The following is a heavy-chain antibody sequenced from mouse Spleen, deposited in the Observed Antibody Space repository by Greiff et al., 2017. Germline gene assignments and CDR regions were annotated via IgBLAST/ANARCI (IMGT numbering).Heavy chain of an antibody. D-gene: IGHD2-1*01. CDR1: GFTFSSYA. Sequence: EVQGVESGGGLVQPGGSLKLSCAASGFTFSSYAMSWVRQSPEKRLEWVAEISSGGSYTYYPDTVTGRFTISRDNAKNTLYLEMSSLRSEDTAMYYCAAGNYESSFAYWGQGTLVTVSA. J-gene: IGHJ3*01. V-gene: IGHV5-9-4*01. CDR3: AAGNYESSFAY. CDR2: ISSGGSYT.